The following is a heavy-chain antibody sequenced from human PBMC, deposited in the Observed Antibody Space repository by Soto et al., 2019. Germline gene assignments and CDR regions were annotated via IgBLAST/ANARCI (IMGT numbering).Heavy chain of an antibody. D-gene: IGHD3-16*02. J-gene: IGHJ6*02. Sequence: SVKVSCKASGDTDTNYVISWVRQAPGQGLEWMGGIFPKFGTTYSAQKLQDRLTITADESTSTVYMQLSSLRLDDTAVYYCEAEMTFGKLSVVWGQGPTVTVSS. CDR3: EAEMTFGKLSVV. CDR1: GDTDTNYV. V-gene: IGHV1-69*13. CDR2: IFPKFGTT.